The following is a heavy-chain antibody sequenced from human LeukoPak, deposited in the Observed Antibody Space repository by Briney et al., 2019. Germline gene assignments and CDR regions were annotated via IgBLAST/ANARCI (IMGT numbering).Heavy chain of an antibody. CDR2: IYYSGST. J-gene: IGHJ4*02. CDR1: GGSISSYY. V-gene: IGHV4-59*01. D-gene: IGHD4-11*01. Sequence: PSETLSLTCTVSGGSISSYYWSWIRQPPGKGLEWIGYIYYSGSTNYNPSLKSRVTISVDTSKNQFSLKLSSVTAADTAMYNCARGYSTIAYWGQGTLVTVSS. CDR3: ARGYSTIAY.